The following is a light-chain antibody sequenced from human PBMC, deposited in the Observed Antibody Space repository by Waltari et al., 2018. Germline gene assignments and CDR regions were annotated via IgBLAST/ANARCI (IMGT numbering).Light chain of an antibody. Sequence: QSVLSQPPSASGTPGQRVSISCSGSASNIGSDTVNWYQHLPGTAPKLLIYRDNLRPSRVPDRFSGSKSGTSASLAISGLQSEDEADYFCTAWDSSLKGLLFGGGTRLTVL. CDR2: RDN. J-gene: IGLJ2*01. CDR1: ASNIGSDT. CDR3: TAWDSSLKGLL. V-gene: IGLV1-44*01.